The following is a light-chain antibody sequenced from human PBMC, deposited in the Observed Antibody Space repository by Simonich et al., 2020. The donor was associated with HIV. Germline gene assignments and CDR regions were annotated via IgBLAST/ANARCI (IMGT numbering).Light chain of an antibody. CDR1: QSLVHSDGNTY. V-gene: IGKV2-30*02. J-gene: IGKJ1*01. CDR2: KVS. CDR3: MQGTHWPRT. Sequence: DVVMTQSPLSLPVTLGQPASISCSSSQSLVHSDGNTYLNWFQQRPGQSPRRLIYKVSNRDTGVPDRFSGSGSGTDFTLKISRVEAEDVGVYSCMQGTHWPRTFGQGTKVEIK.